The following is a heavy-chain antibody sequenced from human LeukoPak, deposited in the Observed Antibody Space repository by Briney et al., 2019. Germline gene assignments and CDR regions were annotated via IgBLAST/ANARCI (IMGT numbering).Heavy chain of an antibody. D-gene: IGHD3-16*02. CDR1: GFTFSSYA. J-gene: IGHJ4*02. Sequence: HPGGSLRLSCAASGFTFSSYAMHWVRQAPGKGLEWVAVISYDGSNKYHADSVKGRFTISRDNSKNTLYLQMNSLRAEDTAVYYCARSPSPGPMITFGGVIAPHDYWGQGTLVTVSS. CDR2: ISYDGSNK. CDR3: ARSPSPGPMITFGGVIAPHDY. V-gene: IGHV3-30-3*01.